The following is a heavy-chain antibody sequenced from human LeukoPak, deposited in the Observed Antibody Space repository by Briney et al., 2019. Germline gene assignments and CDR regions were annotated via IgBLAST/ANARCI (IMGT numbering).Heavy chain of an antibody. CDR3: ARDHNGGFDY. Sequence: SETLSLTCTVPGGSISSYYWSWIRQPPGKGLEWIGYIYYSGSTNYNPSLKSRVTISVDTSKNQFSLKLSSVTAADTAVYYCARDHNGGFDYWGQGTLVTVSS. J-gene: IGHJ4*02. CDR2: IYYSGST. V-gene: IGHV4-59*01. CDR1: GGSISSYY. D-gene: IGHD3-16*01.